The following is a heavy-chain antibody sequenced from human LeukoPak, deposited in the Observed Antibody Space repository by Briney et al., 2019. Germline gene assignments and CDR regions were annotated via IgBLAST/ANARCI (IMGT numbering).Heavy chain of an antibody. J-gene: IGHJ5*02. V-gene: IGHV3-33*06. CDR1: GFTFSSYG. CDR2: IWYDGSNK. Sequence: GGSLRLSCAASGFTFSSYGMHWVRQAPGKGLEWVAVIWYDGSNKYYADSVKGRFTISRDNSKNTLYLQMNSLRAEDTAVYYCAKGLEPSNKWIDPWGQGTLVTVSS. CDR3: AKGLEPSNKWIDP. D-gene: IGHD3-3*01.